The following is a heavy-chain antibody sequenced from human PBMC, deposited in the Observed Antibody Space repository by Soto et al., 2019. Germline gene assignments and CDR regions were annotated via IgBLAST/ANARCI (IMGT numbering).Heavy chain of an antibody. CDR3: ARGEDSSGYSDAFDI. D-gene: IGHD3-22*01. CDR1: GGSFSGYY. Sequence: SETLSLTCAVYGGSFSGYYWSWIRQPPGKGLEWIGEINHSGSTNYNPSLKSRVTISVDTSKNQFSLKLSSVTAADTAVYYCARGEDSSGYSDAFDIWGQGTMVTVSS. V-gene: IGHV4-34*01. J-gene: IGHJ3*02. CDR2: INHSGST.